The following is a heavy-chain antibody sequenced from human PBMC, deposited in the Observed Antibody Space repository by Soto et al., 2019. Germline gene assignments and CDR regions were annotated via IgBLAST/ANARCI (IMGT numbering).Heavy chain of an antibody. V-gene: IGHV4-61*01. J-gene: IGHJ4*02. D-gene: IGHD2-21*02. CDR1: GGSIALTTYY. CDR3: DRGHYYGDSDY. Sequence: QVQLQESGPRLVRPSETLSLTCTVSGGSIALTTYYWTWVRQPPGKGLEWIGYVYYSGSADYNPSLRSRVTISVDTSKNPFSLNLSSVTTADTAVYYGDRGHYYGDSDYWGQGTMVTVSS. CDR2: VYYSGSA.